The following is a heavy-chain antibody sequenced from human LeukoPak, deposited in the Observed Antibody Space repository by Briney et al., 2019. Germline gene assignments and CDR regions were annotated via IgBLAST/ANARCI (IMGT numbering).Heavy chain of an antibody. J-gene: IGHJ5*02. D-gene: IGHD3-10*01. CDR2: INPNSGGT. CDR1: GYTFSGYY. CDR3: ARVTMVRGVQNWFDP. Sequence: ASVKVSCKASGYTFSGYYMHWVRQAPGQGLEWMGWINPNSGGTTYAQKFQGRVTMTRDMSTSTVYMELSSLRSEDTAVYYCARVTMVRGVQNWFDPWGQGTLVTVSS. V-gene: IGHV1-2*02.